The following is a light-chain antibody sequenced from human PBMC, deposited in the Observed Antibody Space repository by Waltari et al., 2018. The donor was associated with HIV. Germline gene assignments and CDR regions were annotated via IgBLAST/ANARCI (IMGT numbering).Light chain of an antibody. J-gene: IGKJ2*01. CDR2: GAS. CDR3: QHSET. CDR1: QSVSRN. Sequence: EIVMTQSLATLSVSPGERATLSCRASQSVSRNLAWYQQKPGQAPRLLIYGASTRATGIPARFSGSGSGTEFTLTISSLQSEDFAVYYCQHSETFGQGTNVEIK. V-gene: IGKV3-15*01.